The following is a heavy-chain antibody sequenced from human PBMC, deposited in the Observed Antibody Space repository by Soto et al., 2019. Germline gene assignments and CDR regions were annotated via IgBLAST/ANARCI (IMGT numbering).Heavy chain of an antibody. CDR2: ISYDGSNK. V-gene: IGHV3-30-3*01. CDR1: GFTFSSYA. CDR3: ARRGAYYYDSSGYYWDAFDI. D-gene: IGHD3-22*01. J-gene: IGHJ3*02. Sequence: SLRLSCAASGFTFSSYAMHWVRQAPGKGLEWVAVISYDGSNKYYADSVKGRFTISRDNSKNTLYLQMNSLRAEDTAVYYCARRGAYYYDSSGYYWDAFDIWGQGTMVTVPS.